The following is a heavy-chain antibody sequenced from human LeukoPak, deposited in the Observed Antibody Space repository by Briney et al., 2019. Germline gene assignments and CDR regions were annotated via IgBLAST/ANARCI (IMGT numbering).Heavy chain of an antibody. CDR3: ARVGYYVF. CDR1: GGSISSGSYY. J-gene: IGHJ4*02. D-gene: IGHD3-10*02. V-gene: IGHV4-61*02. CDR2: IYTSGST. Sequence: PSETLSLTCTVSGGSISSGSYYWSWIRQPAGKGLEWIGRIYTSGSTNYNPSLKSRVTISVDTSKNQFSLKLSSVTAADTAVYYCARVGYYVFWGQGTLVTVSS.